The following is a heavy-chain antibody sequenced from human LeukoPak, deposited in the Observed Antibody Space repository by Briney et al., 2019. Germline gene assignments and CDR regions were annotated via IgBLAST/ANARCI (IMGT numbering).Heavy chain of an antibody. J-gene: IGHJ4*02. CDR2: MNPNSGNT. CDR3: ARARLTGGKRGYYFDY. Sequence: ASVKVSCKASGYTFTSYDINWVRQATGQGLEWMGWMNPNSGNTGYAQKFQGRVTMTRNTSISTAYMELSSLRSEDTAVYYCARARLTGGKRGYYFDYWGQGTLVTVSS. CDR1: GYTFTSYD. D-gene: IGHD4-23*01. V-gene: IGHV1-8*01.